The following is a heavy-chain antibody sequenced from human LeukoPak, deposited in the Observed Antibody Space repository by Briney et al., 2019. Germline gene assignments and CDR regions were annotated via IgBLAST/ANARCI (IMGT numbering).Heavy chain of an antibody. Sequence: TGGSLRLSCAASGFTFSRFWMPWGRQVPGQGVVSVLRIDKDGRITTYADSVKARFSISRDNAKNTLYLQMNSLRADDTAVYYCAKDKNYGRYYFDSWGQGTLVTVSS. J-gene: IGHJ4*02. D-gene: IGHD1-7*01. V-gene: IGHV3-74*01. CDR3: AKDKNYGRYYFDS. CDR1: GFTFSRFW. CDR2: IDKDGRIT.